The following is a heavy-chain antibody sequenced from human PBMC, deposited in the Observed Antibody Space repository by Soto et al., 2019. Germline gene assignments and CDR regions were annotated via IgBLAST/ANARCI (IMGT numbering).Heavy chain of an antibody. CDR2: ISSDGGIT. V-gene: IGHV3-64D*06. J-gene: IGHJ5*02. D-gene: IGHD3-9*01. CDR3: VKVSTFYDILTGYYGTNSNDP. Sequence: GGSLRLSCSASGFTFSTYSMHWVRQAPGKGLQYVSTISSDGGITNYADSAKGRFIISRDNSKSTLYLQMTSLRTEDTAVYYCVKVSTFYDILTGYYGTNSNDPWGQGTLVTVSS. CDR1: GFTFSTYS.